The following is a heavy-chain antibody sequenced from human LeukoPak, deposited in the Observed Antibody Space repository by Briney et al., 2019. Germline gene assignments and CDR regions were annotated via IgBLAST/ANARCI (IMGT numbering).Heavy chain of an antibody. D-gene: IGHD6-13*01. V-gene: IGHV3-48*03. CDR3: ARGASSSWYYYLDV. CDR2: ISNSGSTK. CDR1: GFTFSSYE. Sequence: PGGSLRLSCAASGFTFSSYEMNWVRQAPGKGLEWVSFISNSGSTKYYADSVKGRITISRDNAKNSLYLQMDSLRAEDTAVYYCARGASSSWYYYLDVWGRGTTVTISS. J-gene: IGHJ6*03.